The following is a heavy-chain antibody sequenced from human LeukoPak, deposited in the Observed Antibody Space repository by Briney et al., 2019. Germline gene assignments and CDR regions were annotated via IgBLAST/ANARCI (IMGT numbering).Heavy chain of an antibody. Sequence: ETLSLTCVVSGGSVSGVDYSWSWVRQAPGKGLEWVSAISGSGGSTYYADSVKGRFTISRDNSKNTLYLQMNSLRAEDTAVYYCAKDNGCSTQWPGLSFDYWGQGTLVTVSS. J-gene: IGHJ4*02. V-gene: IGHV3-23*01. CDR1: GGSVSGVDYS. D-gene: IGHD6-13*01. CDR2: ISGSGGST. CDR3: AKDNGCSTQWPGLSFDY.